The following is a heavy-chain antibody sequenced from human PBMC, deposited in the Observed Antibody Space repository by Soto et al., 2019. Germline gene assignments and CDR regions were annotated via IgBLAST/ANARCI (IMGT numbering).Heavy chain of an antibody. CDR1: GGSIISGGYY. V-gene: IGHV4-31*03. J-gene: IGHJ4*02. CDR3: ARLHGIVVVPAATSTTYFDY. D-gene: IGHD2-2*01. Sequence: PSETLSLTCTVSGGSIISGGYYWSWIRQHPGKGLEWIGYIYHSGNTYYNPSLKSRVIISVDTSKNQFSLKLSSVTAADTAVYYCARLHGIVVVPAATSTTYFDYWGQGTLVTVSS. CDR2: IYHSGNT.